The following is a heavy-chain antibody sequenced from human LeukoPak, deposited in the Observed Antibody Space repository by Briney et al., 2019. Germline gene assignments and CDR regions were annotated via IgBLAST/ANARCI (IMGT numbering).Heavy chain of an antibody. V-gene: IGHV4-34*01. CDR3: ARASIAARRRWFDP. J-gene: IGHJ5*02. CDR2: INHSGST. D-gene: IGHD6-6*01. CDR1: GGSFSGYY. Sequence: SETLSLTCAVYGGSFSGYYWSWIRQPPGKGLEWIGEINHSGSTNYNPSLKSRVTISVDTSKNQFSLKLSSVTAADTAVYYCARASIAARRRWFDPGAREPWSPSPQ.